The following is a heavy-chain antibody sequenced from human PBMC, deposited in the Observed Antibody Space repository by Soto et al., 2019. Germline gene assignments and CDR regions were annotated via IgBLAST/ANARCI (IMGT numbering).Heavy chain of an antibody. D-gene: IGHD6-25*01. CDR2: INANNGNP. CDR3: VVSRGWVAFSN. CDR1: GYTFTTYD. Sequence: QVLLVQSGAEVKKPGASVQISCKASGYTFTTYDMHWVRQAPEQRLEWMGSINANNGNPKYSQRFQGRATFTRDTSATTGYRVLSSMIFEDTAVYYCVVSRGWVAFSNCGQGTLVTVSS. V-gene: IGHV1-3*01. J-gene: IGHJ4*02.